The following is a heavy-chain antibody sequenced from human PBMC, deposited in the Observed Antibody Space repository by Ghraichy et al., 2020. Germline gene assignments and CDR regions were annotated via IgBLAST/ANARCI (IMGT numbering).Heavy chain of an antibody. CDR2: ISGSGGST. Sequence: ETLSLTCAASGFTFSSYAMSWVRQAPGKGLEWVSAISGSGGSTYYADSVKGRFTISRDNSKNTLYLQMNSLRAEDTAVYYCAKGASITIFGVVDYFDYWGQGTLVTVSS. V-gene: IGHV3-23*01. CDR3: AKGASITIFGVVDYFDY. CDR1: GFTFSSYA. D-gene: IGHD3-3*01. J-gene: IGHJ4*02.